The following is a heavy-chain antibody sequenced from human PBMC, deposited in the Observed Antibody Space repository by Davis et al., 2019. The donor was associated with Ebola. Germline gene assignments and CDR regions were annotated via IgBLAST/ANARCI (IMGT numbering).Heavy chain of an antibody. CDR3: AKEGAAAVLQALDY. CDR1: EFTFSSYA. J-gene: IGHJ4*02. V-gene: IGHV3-30*18. Sequence: GGSLRLSCAPSEFTFSSYAMHWVRQAPGKGLEWVAVISNGGSNQYYADSVKGRFTISRDNAKNSLYLQMNSLRAEDTALYYCAKEGAAAVLQALDYWGQGTLVTVSS. CDR2: ISNGGSNQ. D-gene: IGHD6-13*01.